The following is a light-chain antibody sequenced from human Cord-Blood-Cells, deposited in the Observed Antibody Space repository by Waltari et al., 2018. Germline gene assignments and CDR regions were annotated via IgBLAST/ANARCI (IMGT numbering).Light chain of an antibody. Sequence: QSALTQPASVSGSPGQSITISCTGTSSDVGSYNLVSWYQQHPGKAPKPMIYEVSKRPSGFSNRFSGSKSGNTASLTSSGLQAEDEADYYCCSYAGSSTLVFGGGTKLTVL. CDR2: EVS. J-gene: IGLJ2*01. CDR3: CSYAGSSTLV. V-gene: IGLV2-23*02. CDR1: SSDVGSYNL.